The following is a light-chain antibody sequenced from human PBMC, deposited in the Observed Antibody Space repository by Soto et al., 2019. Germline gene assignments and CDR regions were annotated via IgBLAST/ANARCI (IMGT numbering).Light chain of an antibody. J-gene: IGKJ2*01. CDR2: DAS. CDR3: QQRSNWLYT. Sequence: EIVLTQSPATLFFSPGKGATFPGRAIQGFSSSLAWYQQNPAQAPRLLFYDASNRATGIPARFSGSGSGTDFTLTISSLEPEDFAVYYCQQRSNWLYTFGQGTKLEIK. CDR1: QGFSSS. V-gene: IGKV3-11*01.